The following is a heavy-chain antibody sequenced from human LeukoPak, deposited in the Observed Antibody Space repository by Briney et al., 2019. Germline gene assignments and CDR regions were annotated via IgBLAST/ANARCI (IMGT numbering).Heavy chain of an antibody. V-gene: IGHV4-31*03. CDR2: IYYSGST. CDR1: GGSISSGGYY. D-gene: IGHD4-23*01. Sequence: PSETLSLTCTVSGGSISSGGYYWSWIRQHPGKGLEWIGYIYYSGSTYYNPSLKSRVTISVDTSKNQFSLKLSSVTAADTAVYYCARDSNYGGNSPSHDLWGRGTLVTVSS. J-gene: IGHJ2*01. CDR3: ARDSNYGGNSPSHDL.